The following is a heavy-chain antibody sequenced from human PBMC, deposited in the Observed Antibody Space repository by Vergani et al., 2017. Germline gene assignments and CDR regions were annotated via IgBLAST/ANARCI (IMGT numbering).Heavy chain of an antibody. Sequence: EVRLVESGGGLVQPGGSLRLSCAASGFTFSSYAMSWVRQAPGKGLEWVSAISGSGGSTYYADSVKGRFTISRDNSKNTLYLQMNSLRAEDTAVYYCVRGGLATIYNWFDPWGQGTRVTVSS. CDR2: ISGSGGST. D-gene: IGHD5-24*01. CDR3: VRGGLATIYNWFDP. V-gene: IGHV3-23*04. CDR1: GFTFSSYA. J-gene: IGHJ5*01.